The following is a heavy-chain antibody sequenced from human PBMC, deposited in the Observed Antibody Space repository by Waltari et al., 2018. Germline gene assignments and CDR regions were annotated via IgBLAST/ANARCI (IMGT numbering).Heavy chain of an antibody. V-gene: IGHV4-59*01. J-gene: IGHJ4*02. CDR3: ARGGLYDFWSVYFNFDY. CDR1: GGSISSYY. D-gene: IGHD3-3*01. CDR2: IYYSSSA. Sequence: QVQLQESGPGLVKPSETLSLTCTVSGGSISSYYWSWIRQPPGKGLEWIGYIYYSSSANYNPSLKSRFTISVDTSKNQFTLNLSSVTAAYTAVYYCARGGLYDFWSVYFNFDYWGQGTLVTVSS.